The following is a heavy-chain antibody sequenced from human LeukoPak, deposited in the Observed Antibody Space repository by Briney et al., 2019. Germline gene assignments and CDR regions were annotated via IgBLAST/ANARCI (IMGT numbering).Heavy chain of an antibody. Sequence: LETLSLTCTVSGGSVSSGSYYWSWIRQPPGKGLEWIGYIYYSGSTNYNPSLKSRVTISVDTSKNQFSLKLSSVTAADTAVYYCARGGPIVVVVAAMLWFDPWGQGTLVTVSS. CDR3: ARGGPIVVVVAAMLWFDP. D-gene: IGHD2-15*01. J-gene: IGHJ5*02. V-gene: IGHV4-61*01. CDR1: GGSVSSGSYY. CDR2: IYYSGST.